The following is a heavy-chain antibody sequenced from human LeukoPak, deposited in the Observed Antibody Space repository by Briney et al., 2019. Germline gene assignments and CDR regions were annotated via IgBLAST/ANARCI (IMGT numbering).Heavy chain of an antibody. CDR1: GFTFSSYW. J-gene: IGHJ4*02. CDR3: ARDAYSSGWYSTRGFGY. D-gene: IGHD6-19*01. CDR2: INSDGSST. Sequence: GGSLRLSCAASGFTFSSYWMHWVRQAPGKGLVWVSRINSDGSSTSYADSVKGRFTISRDNAKNTLYLQMNSLRAEDTAVYYCARDAYSSGWYSTRGFGYWGQGTLVTVSS. V-gene: IGHV3-74*01.